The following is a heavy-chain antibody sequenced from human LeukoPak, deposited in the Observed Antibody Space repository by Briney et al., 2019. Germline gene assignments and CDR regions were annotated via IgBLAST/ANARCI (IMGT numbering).Heavy chain of an antibody. V-gene: IGHV4-61*02. CDR3: ARAPFGGWYGY. CDR1: GGSISSGSYY. D-gene: IGHD6-19*01. Sequence: SETLSFTCTVSGGSISSGSYYWSWIRQPAGKGLEWIGRIYTSGSTNYNPSLKSRVTISVDTSKNQFSLKLSSVTAADTAVYYCARAPFGGWYGYWGQGTLVTVSS. CDR2: IYTSGST. J-gene: IGHJ4*02.